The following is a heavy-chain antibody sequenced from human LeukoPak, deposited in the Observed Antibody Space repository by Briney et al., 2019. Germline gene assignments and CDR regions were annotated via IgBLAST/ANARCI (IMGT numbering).Heavy chain of an antibody. V-gene: IGHV1-18*01. CDR1: GYTFTSYG. CDR2: ISAYNGNT. J-gene: IGHJ3*02. CDR3: ARDQRGYSYGGDAFDI. D-gene: IGHD5-18*01. Sequence: ASVKVSCKASGYTFTSYGISWVRQAPGQGLEWMGWISAYNGNTNYAQKLQGRVTMTTDTSTSTAYMELRSLRSDDTAVYYCARDQRGYSYGGDAFDIWGQGTMVTVSS.